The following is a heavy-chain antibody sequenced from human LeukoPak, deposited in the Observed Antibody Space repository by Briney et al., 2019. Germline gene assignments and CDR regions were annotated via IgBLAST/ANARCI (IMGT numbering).Heavy chain of an antibody. Sequence: SETLSLTCAVSGGSISSSNWWSWVRQPPGKGLEWIGEIYHSGSTNYNPSLKSRVTISVDKSKNQFSLKLSSVTAADTAVYYCARRRPGYLGPMDVWGKGTTVTISS. J-gene: IGHJ6*03. CDR1: GGSISSSNW. CDR3: ARRRPGYLGPMDV. V-gene: IGHV4-4*02. CDR2: IYHSGST. D-gene: IGHD3-16*01.